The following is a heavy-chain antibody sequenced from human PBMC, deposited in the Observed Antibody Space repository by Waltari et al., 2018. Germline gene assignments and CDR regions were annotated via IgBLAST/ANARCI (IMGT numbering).Heavy chain of an antibody. CDR1: GFNLSNYG. CDR2: CSFDGKNK. D-gene: IGHD3-3*01. V-gene: IGHV3-30*03. J-gene: IGHJ4*02. Sequence: QVQLVESGGGVVQPGRSLRLSCAVSGFNLSNYGMHWVRQAPGKGLEWVALCSFDGKNKHYADSVKGRFTVSRDTSKNTLFVEMKSLRAEDTAVYYCAAKVFRRSGFDCWGQGILVTVSS. CDR3: AAKVFRRSGFDC.